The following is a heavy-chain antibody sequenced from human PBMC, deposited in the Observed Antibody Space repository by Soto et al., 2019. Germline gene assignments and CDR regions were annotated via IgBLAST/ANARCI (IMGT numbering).Heavy chain of an antibody. J-gene: IGHJ4*02. D-gene: IGHD6-13*01. V-gene: IGHV3-30*04. CDR2: ISYDGSNK. CDR1: GFTFSSYA. CDR3: AKDSRAGRTYSTFDY. Sequence: QVQLVESGGGVVQPGRSLRLSCAASGFTFSSYAMHWVRQAPGKGLEWVAVISYDGSNKYYADSVKGRFTISRDNSKNTLYLQMNSLRAEDTAVYYCAKDSRAGRTYSTFDYWGQGTLVTVSS.